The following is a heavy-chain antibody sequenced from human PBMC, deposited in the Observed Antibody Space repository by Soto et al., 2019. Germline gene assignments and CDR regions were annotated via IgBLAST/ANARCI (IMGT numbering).Heavy chain of an antibody. J-gene: IGHJ5*02. CDR2: IYYSGST. V-gene: IGHV4-39*01. Sequence: SETLSLTCTVSGGSISSSSYYWGWIRQPPGKGLEWIGSIYYSGSTYYNPPLKSRVTISVDTSKNQFSLKLSSVTAADTAVYYCARQCYGSGSYYNAETYNWFDPWGQGTLVTVSS. CDR3: ARQCYGSGSYYNAETYNWFDP. CDR1: GGSISSSSYY. D-gene: IGHD3-10*01.